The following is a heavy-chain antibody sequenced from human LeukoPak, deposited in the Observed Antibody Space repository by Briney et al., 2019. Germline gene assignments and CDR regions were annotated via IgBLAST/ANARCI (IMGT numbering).Heavy chain of an antibody. J-gene: IGHJ4*02. Sequence: GASVKVSCKASGYTFTAYYIHWVRQAPGQGLEWMGWISAYNGNTNYANNLKGRVTMTTDTSTSTVYMELRSLRSDETAVYYCARVGSGYSYGSFDYWGKGTLVTVSS. CDR3: ARVGSGYSYGSFDY. CDR1: GYTFTAYY. CDR2: ISAYNGNT. V-gene: IGHV1-18*01. D-gene: IGHD5-18*01.